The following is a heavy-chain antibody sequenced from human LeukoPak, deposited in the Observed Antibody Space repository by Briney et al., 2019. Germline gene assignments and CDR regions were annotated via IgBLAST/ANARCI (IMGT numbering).Heavy chain of an antibody. J-gene: IGHJ6*02. CDR1: GYTLTELS. V-gene: IGHV1-24*01. Sequence: ASVKVSCKVSGYTLTELSMHWVRQAPGKGLEWMGGFHPEDGETIYAQKFQGRVTMTEDTSTDTAYMELSSLRSEDTAVYYCASTRPIAAAGTYYYGMDVWGQGTTVTVSS. D-gene: IGHD6-13*01. CDR2: FHPEDGET. CDR3: ASTRPIAAAGTYYYGMDV.